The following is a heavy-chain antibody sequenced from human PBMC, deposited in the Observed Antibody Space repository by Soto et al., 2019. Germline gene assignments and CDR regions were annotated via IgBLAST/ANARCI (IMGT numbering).Heavy chain of an antibody. CDR2: ISYDGSNK. CDR1: GFTFSSYG. J-gene: IGHJ4*02. D-gene: IGHD6-25*01. CDR3: AKDPATGDPFDY. V-gene: IGHV3-30*18. Sequence: GSLRLSCAASGFTFSSYGMHWVRQAPGKGLEWVAVISYDGSNKYYADSVKGRFTISRDNSKNTLYLQMNSLRAEDTAVYYCAKDPATGDPFDYWGQGTLVTVSS.